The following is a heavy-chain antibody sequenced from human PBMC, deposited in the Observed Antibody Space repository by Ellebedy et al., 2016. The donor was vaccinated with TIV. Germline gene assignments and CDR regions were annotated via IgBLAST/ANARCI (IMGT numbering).Heavy chain of an antibody. V-gene: IGHV3-23*01. Sequence: GESLKISCIGSGFSFRSYAMSWVRQAPGKGLEWVSAITGRGGSTYYADSVKGRFTISRDNSKNTLYLHMNRLRAEDTALYYCAKDPWSEQWLAVFDPWGLGTLVTVSS. CDR1: GFSFRSYA. CDR3: AKDPWSEQWLAVFDP. J-gene: IGHJ5*02. D-gene: IGHD6-19*01. CDR2: ITGRGGST.